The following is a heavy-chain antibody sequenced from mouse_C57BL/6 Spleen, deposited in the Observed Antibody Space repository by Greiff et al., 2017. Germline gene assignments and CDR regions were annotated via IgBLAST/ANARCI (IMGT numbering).Heavy chain of an antibody. J-gene: IGHJ3*01. CDR2: IYPGDGDT. V-gene: IGHV1-82*01. CDR1: GYAFSSSW. Sequence: VQLQQSGPELVKPGASVKISCKASGYAFSSSWMNWVKQRPGKGLEWIGRIYPGDGDTNYNGKFKGKATLTADKSSSTAYMQRSSLTSEDSAVYFCARGGGAYWGQGTLVTVSA. CDR3: ARGGGAY.